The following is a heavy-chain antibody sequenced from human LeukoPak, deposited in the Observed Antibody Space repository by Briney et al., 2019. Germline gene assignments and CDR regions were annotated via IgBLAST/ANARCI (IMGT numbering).Heavy chain of an antibody. J-gene: IGHJ6*02. CDR1: GFTFTTYW. Sequence: GGSLRLSCAASGFTFTTYWMHWVRQAPGKGLVWVSHINSDGSITSYADSVKGRFTISRDNAKNTLYLQMNSLRAEDTVVYYCARDAVDTANAVWGQGTTVTVSS. CDR2: INSDGSIT. V-gene: IGHV3-74*01. D-gene: IGHD5-18*01. CDR3: ARDAVDTANAV.